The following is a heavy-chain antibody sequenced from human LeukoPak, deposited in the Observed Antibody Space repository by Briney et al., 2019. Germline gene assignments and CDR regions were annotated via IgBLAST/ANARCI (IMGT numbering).Heavy chain of an antibody. CDR1: GYSISSGYY. Sequence: SETLSLTCAVSGYSISSGYYWGWIRQPPGKGLEWTGNIYHSGSTYYNPSLKSRVTISVDTSKNQFSLKLISVTAADTAVYYCARVGGSLDYFQHWGQGTLVTVSS. CDR3: ARVGGSLDYFQH. V-gene: IGHV4-38-2*01. D-gene: IGHD2-15*01. J-gene: IGHJ1*01. CDR2: IYHSGST.